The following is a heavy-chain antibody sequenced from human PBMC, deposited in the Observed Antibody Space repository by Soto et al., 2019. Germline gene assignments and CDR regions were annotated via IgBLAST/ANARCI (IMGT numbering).Heavy chain of an antibody. J-gene: IGHJ6*02. CDR3: AKKDWYCGSSNSAVYYYYGMDV. Sequence: ASVKVSCKASGYTFTSYGISWVRQAPGQGLEWMGWISAYNGNTNYAQKLQGRVTMTTDTSTSTAYMELRSLRSDDTAVYYCAKKDWYCGSSNSAVYYYYGMDVWGQGTTVTVSS. V-gene: IGHV1-18*01. CDR2: ISAYNGNT. D-gene: IGHD2-15*01. CDR1: GYTFTSYG.